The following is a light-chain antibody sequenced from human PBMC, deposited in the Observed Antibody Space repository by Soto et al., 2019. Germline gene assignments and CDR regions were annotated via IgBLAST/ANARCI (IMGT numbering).Light chain of an antibody. V-gene: IGLV3-21*02. J-gene: IGLJ3*02. Sequence: SSVLTQPPSVSVAPGQTARITCGGDNFRSESIHWYQQKPGQAPVLVVYANSDRPSGIPERFSGSNSGNTATLTISRVEDGDEADYYCQIWHSNDHRVFGGGTKVTVL. CDR3: QIWHSNDHRV. CDR1: NFRSES. CDR2: ANS.